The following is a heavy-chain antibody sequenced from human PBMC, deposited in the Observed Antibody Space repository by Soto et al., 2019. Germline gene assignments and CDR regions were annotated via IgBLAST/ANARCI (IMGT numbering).Heavy chain of an antibody. D-gene: IGHD1-1*01. V-gene: IGHV4-59*08. J-gene: IGHJ5*02. CDR1: GGSISSYY. CDR3: ARAPGGTTGTTWFDP. CDR2: IYYSGST. Sequence: PSETLSLTCTVSGGSISSYYWSWIRQPPGKGLEWIGYIYYSGSTNYNPSLKSRVTISVDTSKNQFSLKLSSVTAADTAVYYCARAPGGTTGTTWFDPWGQGTLVTVSS.